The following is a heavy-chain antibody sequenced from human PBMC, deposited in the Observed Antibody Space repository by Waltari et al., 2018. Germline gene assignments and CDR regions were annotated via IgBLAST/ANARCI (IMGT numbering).Heavy chain of an antibody. CDR1: GFTFSTYA. V-gene: IGHV3-23*01. Sequence: EVQLLESGGTLVQPGGSLQLSCEAPGFTFSTYAMAWSRQAPGKGLEWVSGIRARAATKWDADSVRGRFTISRDNSRNTLYLQLDSLRDEDTAVYYCARYRSGSCYGGLDYWGRGTLVTASS. D-gene: IGHD6-25*01. J-gene: IGHJ4*02. CDR3: ARYRSGSCYGGLDY. CDR2: IRARAATK.